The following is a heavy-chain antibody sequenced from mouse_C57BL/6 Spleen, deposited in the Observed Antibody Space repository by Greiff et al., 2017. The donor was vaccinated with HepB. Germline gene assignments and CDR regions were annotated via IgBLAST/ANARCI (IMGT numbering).Heavy chain of an antibody. V-gene: IGHV1-54*01. Sequence: QVQLKQSGAELVRPGTSVKVSCKASGYAFTNYLIEWVKQRPGQGLEWIGVINPGSGGTIYNEKFKGKATLTADKSSSTAYMQLSSLTSEDSAVYFCARRLPLYYFDYWGQGTTLTVSS. D-gene: IGHD5-5*01. J-gene: IGHJ2*01. CDR3: ARRLPLYYFDY. CDR1: GYAFTNYL. CDR2: INPGSGGT.